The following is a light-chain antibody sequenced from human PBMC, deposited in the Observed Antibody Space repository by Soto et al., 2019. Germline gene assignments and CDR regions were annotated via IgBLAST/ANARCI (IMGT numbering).Light chain of an antibody. CDR2: GAS. V-gene: IGKV3-20*01. J-gene: IGKJ1*01. CDR3: QQDGSSPPWT. Sequence: EIVITHSPATLSVSPGEGATLSCRAGHSVSSKLAWYQQTPGQAPRLLIYGASRRATGIPDRFSGSGSGTDFTLTISRLEPEDVAVYYCQQDGSSPPWTFGQGTKVDIK. CDR1: HSVSSK.